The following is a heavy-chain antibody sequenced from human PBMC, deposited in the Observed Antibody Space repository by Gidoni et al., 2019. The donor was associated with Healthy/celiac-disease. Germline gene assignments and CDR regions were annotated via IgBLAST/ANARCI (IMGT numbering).Heavy chain of an antibody. Sequence: EVQLVESGGGLVQPGGSLRLSCSASGFTFSSYAMHLVRQAPGKGLEYVSAISSNGGSTYYADSVKGRFTISRDNSKNTLYLQMSSLRAEDTAVYYCVKGFVKQLVIGFDIWVQGTMVTVSS. CDR3: VKGFVKQLVIGFDI. CDR2: ISSNGGST. D-gene: IGHD6-13*01. CDR1: GFTFSSYA. J-gene: IGHJ3*02. V-gene: IGHV3-64D*06.